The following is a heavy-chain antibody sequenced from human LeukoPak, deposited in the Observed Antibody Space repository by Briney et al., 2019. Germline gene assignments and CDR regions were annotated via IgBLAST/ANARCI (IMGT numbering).Heavy chain of an antibody. D-gene: IGHD6-19*01. CDR3: ARGYSSGWSSY. Sequence: GGSLRLSCAASGFTFSSYSMNWVRQAPGKGLEWVSSISSSSSYIYYADSVKGRFTISRDNAKNSLYLQMSSLRAEDTAVYYCARGYSSGWSSYWGQGTLVTVSS. J-gene: IGHJ4*02. CDR1: GFTFSSYS. V-gene: IGHV3-21*01. CDR2: ISSSSSYI.